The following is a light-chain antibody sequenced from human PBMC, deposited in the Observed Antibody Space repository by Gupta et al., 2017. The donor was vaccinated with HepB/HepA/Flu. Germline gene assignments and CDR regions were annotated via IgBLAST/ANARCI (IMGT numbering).Light chain of an antibody. V-gene: IGLV2-23*02. J-gene: IGLJ2*01. CDR3: CSYAGSTTFVI. Sequence: QSALAQPASVSGSPGQSITISCPGTSSDVGSYNLVSWYQQHPGKAPKLMISEVTKRPSGISNRFSGSKSGNTASLTISGLQAEDEADYYCCSYAGSTTFVIFGGGTKLTVL. CDR1: SSDVGSYNL. CDR2: EVT.